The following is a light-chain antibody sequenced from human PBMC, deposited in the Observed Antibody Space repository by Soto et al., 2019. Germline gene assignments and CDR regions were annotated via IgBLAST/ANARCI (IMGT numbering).Light chain of an antibody. J-gene: IGKJ1*01. Sequence: DIQMTQSPSTLSASVGDRVTITCRASQSISSWLAWYQQKPGKAPKLLIYKASSLESGVPSRFSGSGSGTEFTLTISSLQPDDFATYHCQQYNSYSPTWTFGKGTKVEIK. CDR1: QSISSW. CDR2: KAS. V-gene: IGKV1-5*03. CDR3: QQYNSYSPTWT.